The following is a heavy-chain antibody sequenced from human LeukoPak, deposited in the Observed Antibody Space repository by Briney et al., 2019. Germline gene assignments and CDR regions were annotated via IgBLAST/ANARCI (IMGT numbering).Heavy chain of an antibody. D-gene: IGHD3-16*01. J-gene: IGHJ3*02. CDR3: ARHWGRREAFDI. CDR2: VYHTGIT. CDR1: SYSVTSDYY. Sequence: SETLSLTCAVSSYSVTSDYYWAWIRQSPGTGLEWIGTVYHTGITYYNPSLESRVTMSVHTFDNEFSLRLTSVTAADTAVYYCARHWGRREAFDIWGQGTVVTVSS. V-gene: IGHV4-38-2*01.